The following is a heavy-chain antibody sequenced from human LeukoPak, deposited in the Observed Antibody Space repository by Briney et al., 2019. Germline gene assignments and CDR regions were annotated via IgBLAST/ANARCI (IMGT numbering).Heavy chain of an antibody. CDR2: IYYRSKCYN. D-gene: IGHD3-16*01. V-gene: IGHV6-1*01. CDR3: ARDEAWGFDM. Sequence: SQTLSLTCAISGDTVFSNSAAWNWLRQSPSRGLEWLIRIYYRSKCYNDYAVSVKTRIIISPDTSKNQLFLQLNSVTPEDTAVYYCARDEAWGFDMWGQGTMVTVFS. CDR1: GDTVFSNSAA. J-gene: IGHJ3*02.